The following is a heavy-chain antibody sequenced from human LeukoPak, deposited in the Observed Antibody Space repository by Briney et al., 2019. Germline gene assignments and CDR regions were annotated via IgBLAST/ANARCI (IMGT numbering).Heavy chain of an antibody. CDR3: ARVCSSTSCYKTWFDP. CDR1: GYTFTSYG. D-gene: IGHD2-2*01. Sequence: ASVKVSCKASGYTFTSYGISWLRQAPGQGLEWMGWISAYNGNTNYAQKLQGRVTMTTDTSTSTAYMELRSLRSDDTAVYYCARVCSSTSCYKTWFDPWGQGTLVAVSS. V-gene: IGHV1-18*01. CDR2: ISAYNGNT. J-gene: IGHJ5*02.